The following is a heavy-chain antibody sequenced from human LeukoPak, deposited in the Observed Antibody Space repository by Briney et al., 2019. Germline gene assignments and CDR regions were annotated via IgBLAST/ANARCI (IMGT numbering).Heavy chain of an antibody. V-gene: IGHV3-30*02. CDR2: IRNDGSNK. Sequence: GGSLRLSCAASGFTFSTYGMHWVRQAPGKGLEWVTFIRNDGSNKYYANSVKGRFTISRDNSRNTLFLQMNSLRTEDTAVYYCATYSESYTFVDCWGQETLVTVSS. CDR3: ATYSESYTFVDC. CDR1: GFTFSTYG. D-gene: IGHD2/OR15-2a*01. J-gene: IGHJ4*02.